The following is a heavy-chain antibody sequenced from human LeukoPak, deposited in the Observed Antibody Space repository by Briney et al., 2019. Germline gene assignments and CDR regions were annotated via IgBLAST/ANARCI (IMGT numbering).Heavy chain of an antibody. CDR2: INNDGSST. Sequence: GGSLRLSCAASGYTFGSYWMYWVRQAPGKGLVWVSRINNDGSSTIYADSVKGRFTISRDNAKNTLYLRMNSLRDDDTAVYYCVRDNGGEHLWGQGTLVTVSS. V-gene: IGHV3-74*01. CDR3: VRDNGGEHL. J-gene: IGHJ4*02. CDR1: GYTFGSYW. D-gene: IGHD3-16*01.